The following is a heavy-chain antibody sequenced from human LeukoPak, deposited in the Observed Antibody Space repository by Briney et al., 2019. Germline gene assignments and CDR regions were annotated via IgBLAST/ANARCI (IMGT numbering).Heavy chain of an antibody. J-gene: IGHJ4*02. V-gene: IGHV3-7*01. Sequence: PGGSLRLSCVASGFTFSHYYMSWVRQAPGQGLEWVDHTNQDGSVEFHVDSVKGRFTISRDNAKNSLYLQMNSLRADDTAVYYCARDYYGSHDYWGQGALVTVSS. CDR1: GFTFSHYY. D-gene: IGHD3-10*01. CDR2: TNQDGSVE. CDR3: ARDYYGSHDY.